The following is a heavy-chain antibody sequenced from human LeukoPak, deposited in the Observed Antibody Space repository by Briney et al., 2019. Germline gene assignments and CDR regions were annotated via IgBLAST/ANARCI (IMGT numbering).Heavy chain of an antibody. Sequence: GGSLRFSCAASGFTFNIHWMHWVRQVPGKGLVWVARVNTDGSSTTYADSVKGRFTISRDNAKDTLYLQMNTLRAEDTAMYYCARDRGHAYFFDYWGQGTLVTVSS. V-gene: IGHV3-74*03. D-gene: IGHD2-2*01. CDR2: VNTDGSST. CDR3: ARDRGHAYFFDY. J-gene: IGHJ4*02. CDR1: GFTFNIHW.